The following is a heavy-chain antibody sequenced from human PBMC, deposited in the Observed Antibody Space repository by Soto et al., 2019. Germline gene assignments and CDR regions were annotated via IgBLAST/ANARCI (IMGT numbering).Heavy chain of an antibody. J-gene: IGHJ6*02. CDR2: TYYRSKWHY. CDR1: GDSVSSNSAA. D-gene: IGHD3-9*01. V-gene: IGHV6-1*01. CDR3: VRQSSNDREYFGLDV. Sequence: SQTLSLTCAISGDSVSSNSAAWNWIRQTPSRGLEWLGRTYYRSKWHYDYAVSVRSRIIVAPDTSKNQFSLQLNSVTPEDTAVYYCVRQSSNDREYFGLDVWGQGSTVTVSS.